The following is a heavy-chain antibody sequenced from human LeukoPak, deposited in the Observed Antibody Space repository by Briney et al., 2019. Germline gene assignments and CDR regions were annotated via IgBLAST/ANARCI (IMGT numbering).Heavy chain of an antibody. CDR3: ARAAEQWLLTFDN. D-gene: IGHD6-19*01. Sequence: AGGSLRLSCAASGFTVSSNYMSWVRQAPGKGLEWVSVIYSGGSTYYADSVKGRFTISRDNSKNTLYLQVNSLRAEDTAVYYCARAAEQWLLTFDNWGQGTLVTVSS. CDR1: GFTVSSNY. J-gene: IGHJ4*02. V-gene: IGHV3-53*01. CDR2: IYSGGST.